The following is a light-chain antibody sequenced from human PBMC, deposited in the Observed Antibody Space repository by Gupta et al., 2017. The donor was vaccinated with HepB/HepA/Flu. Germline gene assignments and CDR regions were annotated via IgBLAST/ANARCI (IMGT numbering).Light chain of an antibody. J-gene: IGKJ1*01. CDR3: RQTVHWRHT. Sequence: DVVMTQSPLSLPVTLGQPASISCRSSQSLAYSDGNTYLNWFQQRPGQSPRRLIYQASKRDSGVPDRFSGSGSGTDFTLKISMVDAEDVGVYYCRQTVHWRHTFGQGTKVEIK. CDR1: QSLAYSDGNTY. V-gene: IGKV2-30*01. CDR2: QAS.